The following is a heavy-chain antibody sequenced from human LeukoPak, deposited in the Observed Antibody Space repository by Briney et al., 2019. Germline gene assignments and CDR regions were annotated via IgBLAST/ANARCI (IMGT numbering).Heavy chain of an antibody. CDR2: IFQSGNA. Sequence: SETLSLTCTVSGVSISSHYWGWVRQPPGKGLEWVGNIFQSGNANYNPSLKSRVTISIDTSKNQFSLRLSSVTAADTAVYYCAREFSIAAAGTNSNYWGQGTLVTVSS. CDR1: GVSISSHY. CDR3: AREFSIAAAGTNSNY. D-gene: IGHD6-13*01. J-gene: IGHJ4*02. V-gene: IGHV4-59*11.